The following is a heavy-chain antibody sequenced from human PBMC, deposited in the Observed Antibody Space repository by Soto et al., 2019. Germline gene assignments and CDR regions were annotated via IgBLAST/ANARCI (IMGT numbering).Heavy chain of an antibody. J-gene: IGHJ6*03. CDR2: IYHSGST. CDR3: ARCGDSTGYYYYMDV. D-gene: IGHD4-17*01. V-gene: IGHV4-4*02. Sequence: SETLCLTCAVASGSISSSNWWRWVRQPPGKGLEWIGEIYHSGSTNYNPSLKSRVTISVDKSKNQFSLKLSSVTAADTAVYYCARCGDSTGYYYYMDVWGKGTTVTVSS. CDR1: SGSISSSNW.